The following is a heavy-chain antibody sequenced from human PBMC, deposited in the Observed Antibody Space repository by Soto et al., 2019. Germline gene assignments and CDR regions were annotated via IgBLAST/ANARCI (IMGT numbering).Heavy chain of an antibody. CDR3: ARLPDTAIAYDYYYYYGMDL. D-gene: IGHD5-18*01. CDR2: SSCSSSYI. J-gene: IGHJ6*02. CDR1: GFTFSSYS. V-gene: IGHV3-21*01. Sequence: EVQLVESGGGVVKPGGSLRLSCAASGFTFSSYSMNLFRQAPGKGVEWVSSSSCSSSYIYYADSVRGPFTISTDKDKNYLYMQMNSLRAEDTAVYYCARLPDTAIAYDYYYYYGMDLWGQGTTVTVSS.